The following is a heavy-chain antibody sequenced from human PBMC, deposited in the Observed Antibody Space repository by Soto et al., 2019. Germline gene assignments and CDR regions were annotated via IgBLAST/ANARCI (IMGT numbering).Heavy chain of an antibody. CDR2: IYWDDDK. CDR3: AHSWYCSGGSCYYTYYFDY. CDR1: GFSLSTSGVG. Sequence: QITLKESGPTLVKPTQTRTLTCTFSGFSLSTSGVGVGWIRQPPGKALEWLALIYWDDDKRYSPSLKSRLTSTKDTYKNQVVLTKTNMDPLDTDTYYCAHSWYCSGGSCYYTYYFDYWGQGTLVTVSS. D-gene: IGHD2-15*01. J-gene: IGHJ4*02. V-gene: IGHV2-5*02.